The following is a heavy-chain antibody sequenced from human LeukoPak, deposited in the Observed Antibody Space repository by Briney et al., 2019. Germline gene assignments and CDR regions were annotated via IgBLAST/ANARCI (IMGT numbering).Heavy chain of an antibody. CDR3: AYGRCSDSSCYSRGFDY. D-gene: IGHD2-15*01. J-gene: IGHJ4*02. Sequence: GGSLRLSCAASGFTFDTYARSWLRQAPGKGLEWVSGLSGSGGSTYYADSVKGRFTIPRDNAKDTLYLQMNSLRAEDTAVYYCAYGRCSDSSCYSRGFDYWGQGTLVTVSS. CDR1: GFTFDTYA. CDR2: LSGSGGST. V-gene: IGHV3-23*01.